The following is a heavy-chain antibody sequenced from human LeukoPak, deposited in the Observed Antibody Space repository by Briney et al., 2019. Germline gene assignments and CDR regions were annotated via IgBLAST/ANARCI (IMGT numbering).Heavy chain of an antibody. Sequence: GGSLRLSCAASGFTFDNYAMHWVRQAPGKGLEWVSGISWNSGSIGYADSVKGRFTISRDNAKNSLYLQMNSLRAEDTALYYCAKAPYSSSSYFDYWGQGTLVTVSS. V-gene: IGHV3-9*01. CDR1: GFTFDNYA. CDR3: AKAPYSSSSYFDY. CDR2: ISWNSGSI. D-gene: IGHD6-13*01. J-gene: IGHJ4*02.